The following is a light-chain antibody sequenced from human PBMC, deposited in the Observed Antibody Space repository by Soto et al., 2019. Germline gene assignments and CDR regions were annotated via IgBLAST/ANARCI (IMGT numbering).Light chain of an antibody. CDR3: AAWDDSLNGLV. Sequence: SVLTQPPSASGTPGQRVTISCSGSSSNIGSNTVNWYQQLPGTAPKLLIYNNNQRPSGVPDRFSGSQSGTSASLAISGLQSEDESDYYCAAWDDSLNGLVFGTGTKVTVL. J-gene: IGLJ1*01. CDR1: SSNIGSNT. CDR2: NNN. V-gene: IGLV1-44*01.